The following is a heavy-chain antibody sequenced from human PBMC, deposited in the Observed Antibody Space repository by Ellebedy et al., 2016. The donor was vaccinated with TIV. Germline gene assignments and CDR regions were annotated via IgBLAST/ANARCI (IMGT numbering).Heavy chain of an antibody. D-gene: IGHD6-13*01. CDR3: ASYRRQQQVGNDAFDI. Sequence: AASVKVSCKASGYTFSSYGISWVRQAPGQGLEWMGWISAYTGNTKYAQKLQGRVTLTTDTSPNTAYMELTSLTSDDTAVYFCASYRRQQQVGNDAFDIWGQGTMVTVSS. CDR1: GYTFSSYG. V-gene: IGHV1-18*04. CDR2: ISAYTGNT. J-gene: IGHJ3*02.